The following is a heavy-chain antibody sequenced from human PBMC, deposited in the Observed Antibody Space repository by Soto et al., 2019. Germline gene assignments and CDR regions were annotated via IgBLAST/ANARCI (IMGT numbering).Heavy chain of an antibody. Sequence: EVQLLESGGGLVQPGGSLRLSCAASGFTFSSYAMSWVRQAPGKGLEWVSASSGSGGSTYYADSVKGRFTISRDNSKNTMYLQMNSLRAEDTAVYYCAKDSGYDLYYYYMDVWGKGTTVTVSS. D-gene: IGHD5-12*01. V-gene: IGHV3-23*01. CDR1: GFTFSSYA. CDR2: SSGSGGST. J-gene: IGHJ6*03. CDR3: AKDSGYDLYYYYMDV.